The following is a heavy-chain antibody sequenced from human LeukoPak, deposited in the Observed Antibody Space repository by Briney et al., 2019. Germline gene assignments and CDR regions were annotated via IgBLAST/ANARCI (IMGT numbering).Heavy chain of an antibody. Sequence: GRSLRLSCAASGFTFDDYSMHWVRHAPGKGLEWVSGISWNSGSAGYADSVKGRFTISRDSDKNSLYLQMNSLRTEDTALYYCAKDRTYSAYAALDYWGQGTLVTVSS. CDR2: ISWNSGSA. V-gene: IGHV3-9*01. D-gene: IGHD5-12*01. CDR1: GFTFDDYS. CDR3: AKDRTYSAYAALDY. J-gene: IGHJ4*02.